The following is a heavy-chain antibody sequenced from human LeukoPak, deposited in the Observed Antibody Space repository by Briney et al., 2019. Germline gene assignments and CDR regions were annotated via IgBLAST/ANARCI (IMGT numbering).Heavy chain of an antibody. D-gene: IGHD3-10*01. J-gene: IGHJ4*02. CDR1: GYTFTSYG. CDR3: ARAPRVRGVIIAFDY. V-gene: IGHV1-18*04. Sequence: EASVKVSCKASGYTFTSYGISWVRQDPGQGLEWMGWISAYNGNTNYAQKLQGRVTMTTDTSTSTAYMELRSLRSDDTAVYYCARAPRVRGVIIAFDYWGQGTLVTVSS. CDR2: ISAYNGNT.